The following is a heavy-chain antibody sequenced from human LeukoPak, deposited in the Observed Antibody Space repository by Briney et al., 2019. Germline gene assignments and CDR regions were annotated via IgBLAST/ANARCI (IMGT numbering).Heavy chain of an antibody. V-gene: IGHV1-8*01. CDR2: MNPNSGNT. CDR3: AREPAVWFGELLRAGVFDY. J-gene: IGHJ4*02. Sequence: ASVKVSCKASGYTFTSYDINWVRQATGQGLEWMGWMNPNSGNTGYAQKFQGRVTITTDESTSTAYMELSSLRSEDTAVYYCAREPAVWFGELLRAGVFDYWGQGTLVTVSS. CDR1: GYTFTSYD. D-gene: IGHD3-10*01.